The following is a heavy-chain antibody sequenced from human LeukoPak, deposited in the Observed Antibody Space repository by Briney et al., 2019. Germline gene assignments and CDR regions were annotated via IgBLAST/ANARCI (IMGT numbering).Heavy chain of an antibody. CDR3: ARAEGYYDSSGNDAFDI. CDR2: IWYDGSNE. D-gene: IGHD3-22*01. CDR1: GFIFSSYG. Sequence: PGGSLRLSCAASGFIFSSYGMHWVHQAPGKGLEWVAVIWYDGSNEYYADSVKGRFTISRDNSKNTLYLQMNSLRAEDTAVYYCARAEGYYDSSGNDAFDIWGQGTMVTVSS. J-gene: IGHJ3*02. V-gene: IGHV3-33*01.